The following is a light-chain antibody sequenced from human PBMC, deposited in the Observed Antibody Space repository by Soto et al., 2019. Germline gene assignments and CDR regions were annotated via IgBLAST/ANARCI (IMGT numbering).Light chain of an antibody. Sequence: QSVLTQPASVSGSPGQSITISCTGTRSDVGGYDFVSWYQPHPGKAPRVVLYEVTNRPSGVSDRFSGSKSGNTASLTISGLQAEDEADYYCCSYVSSKTYVFGTGTKV. CDR2: EVT. CDR3: CSYVSSKTYV. J-gene: IGLJ1*01. V-gene: IGLV2-14*01. CDR1: RSDVGGYDF.